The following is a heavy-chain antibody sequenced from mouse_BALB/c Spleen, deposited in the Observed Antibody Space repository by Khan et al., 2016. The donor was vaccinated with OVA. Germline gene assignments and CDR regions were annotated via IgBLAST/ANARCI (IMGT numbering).Heavy chain of an antibody. CDR1: GFTFSSYA. J-gene: IGHJ2*01. CDR2: ISSGGSYT. CDR3: TRTPGYDGSGYFDY. Sequence: EVELVESGGGLVKPGGSLKLSCEASGFTFSSYAMSWVRQTPEKRLVWVATISSGGSYTFYPDNVKGRFTISRDNANNTLYLQMSSLRSEDTAIDYCTRTPGYDGSGYFDYWGHGTALTVSS. V-gene: IGHV5-9-3*01. D-gene: IGHD1-1*01.